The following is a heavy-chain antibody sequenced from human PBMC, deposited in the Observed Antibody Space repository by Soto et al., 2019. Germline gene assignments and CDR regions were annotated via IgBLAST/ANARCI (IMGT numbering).Heavy chain of an antibody. J-gene: IGHJ6*02. V-gene: IGHV4-59*01. D-gene: IGHD3-3*01. CDR3: ARGPSYYDFWSGYYPYYYGMDV. CDR2: IYYSGST. CDR1: GGSISSYY. Sequence: SETLSLTCTVSGGSISSYYWSWIRQPPGKGLEWIGYIYYSGSTNYNPSLKSRVTISVDTSKNQFSLKLSSVTAADTAVYYCARGPSYYDFWSGYYPYYYGMDVWGQGTTVTVSS.